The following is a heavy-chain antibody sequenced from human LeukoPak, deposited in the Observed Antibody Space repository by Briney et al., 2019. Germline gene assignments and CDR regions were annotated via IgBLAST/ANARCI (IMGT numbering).Heavy chain of an antibody. CDR2: IKQDGSEK. J-gene: IGHJ4*02. CDR3: ARDGVSSGWYQILDY. CDR1: GFTFSTYW. V-gene: IGHV3-7*01. D-gene: IGHD6-19*01. Sequence: GGSLRLSCAASGFTFSTYWMTWVRQAPGKGLEWVANIKQDGSEKYYVDFVKGRFTISRDNAKNSLYLQMNSLRAEDTAVYYCARDGVSSGWYQILDYWGQGTLVTVSS.